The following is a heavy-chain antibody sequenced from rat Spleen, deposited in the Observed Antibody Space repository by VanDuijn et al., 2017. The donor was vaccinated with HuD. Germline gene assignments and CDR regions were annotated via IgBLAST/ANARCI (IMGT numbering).Heavy chain of an antibody. Sequence: EVQLVESGGGLVQPGRSLKLSCAASGFTFSDYAMAWVRQAPKKGLEWVATIIYDGSSTYYRDSVKGRFTISRDNAKSTLYLQMDSLRSEDTATYYCARLDYSGEGFAYWGQGTLVTVSS. V-gene: IGHV5-17*01. CDR2: IIYDGSST. CDR1: GFTFSDYA. D-gene: IGHD1-1*01. CDR3: ARLDYSGEGFAY. J-gene: IGHJ3*01.